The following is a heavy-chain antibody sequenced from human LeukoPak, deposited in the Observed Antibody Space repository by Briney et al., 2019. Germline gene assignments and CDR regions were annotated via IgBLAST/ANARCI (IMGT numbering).Heavy chain of an antibody. V-gene: IGHV3-30*04. Sequence: PGRSLRLSCAASGFTFSSYAMHWVRQAPGKGLEWVAVISYDGSNKYYVDSVKGRFTISRDNSKNTLYLQMNSLRAEDTAVYYCARGVDDILTGYLDYWGQGTLVTVSS. J-gene: IGHJ4*02. CDR2: ISYDGSNK. CDR3: ARGVDDILTGYLDY. CDR1: GFTFSSYA. D-gene: IGHD3-9*01.